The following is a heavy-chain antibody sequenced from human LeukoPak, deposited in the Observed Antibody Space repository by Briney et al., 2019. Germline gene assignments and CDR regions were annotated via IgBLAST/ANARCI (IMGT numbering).Heavy chain of an antibody. CDR1: GFTFSSYS. CDR3: ARDLGAAAGMDY. D-gene: IGHD6-13*01. CDR2: ISSSSSYI. V-gene: IGHV3-21*01. Sequence: GGSLRLSCAASGFTFSSYSMNWVRQAPGKGLEWVSSISSSSSYIYYADSVKGRFTISRDNAKNSLYLQMNSLRAEDTAVYYCARDLGAAAGMDYWGQGTLVTVSS. J-gene: IGHJ4*02.